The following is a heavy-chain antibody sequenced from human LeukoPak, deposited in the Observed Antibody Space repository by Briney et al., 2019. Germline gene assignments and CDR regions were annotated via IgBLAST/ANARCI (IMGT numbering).Heavy chain of an antibody. Sequence: GGSLRLSCAASGFSFSSYWMSWVRQAPGKGLEWVANIKQDGSGKYYVDSVKGRFTISRDNAKNSLYLQMNSLRAEDTAVYYCARGFRGWYAEGFDYWGQGTVVTVSS. CDR3: ARGFRGWYAEGFDY. D-gene: IGHD6-19*01. V-gene: IGHV3-7*01. CDR1: GFSFSSYW. CDR2: IKQDGSGK. J-gene: IGHJ4*02.